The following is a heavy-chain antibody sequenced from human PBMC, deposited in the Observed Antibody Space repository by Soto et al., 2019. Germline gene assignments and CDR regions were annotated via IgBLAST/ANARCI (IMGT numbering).Heavy chain of an antibody. Sequence: GGSLRLSCAASGFTFSSYGMHWVRQAPGKGLEWVAVIWYDGSNKYYADSVKGRFTISRDNSKNTLYLQMNSLRAEDTAVYYCARDSLLDSSGYPDYWGQGTLVTVSS. CDR2: IWYDGSNK. J-gene: IGHJ4*02. D-gene: IGHD3-22*01. CDR3: ARDSLLDSSGYPDY. CDR1: GFTFSSYG. V-gene: IGHV3-33*01.